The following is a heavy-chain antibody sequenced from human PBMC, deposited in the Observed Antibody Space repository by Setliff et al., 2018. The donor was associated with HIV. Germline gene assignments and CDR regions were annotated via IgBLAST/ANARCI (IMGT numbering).Heavy chain of an antibody. Sequence: ASVKVFCKASGYTFTNYDINWVRQATGQGLEWMGRMNPNSGNTEYAQQFQGRVTMTRNTSISTAYMELSSLRSEDTAIYYCARGHSGNDYWGQGTLVTVSS. J-gene: IGHJ4*02. CDR3: ARGHSGNDY. D-gene: IGHD1-1*01. CDR2: MNPNSGNT. CDR1: GYTFTNYD. V-gene: IGHV1-8*02.